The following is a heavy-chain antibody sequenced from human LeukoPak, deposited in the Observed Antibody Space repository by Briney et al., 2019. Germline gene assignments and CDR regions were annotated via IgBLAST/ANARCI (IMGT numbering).Heavy chain of an antibody. CDR1: GGSISSSSYY. CDR3: ARAMLVTGWVDY. Sequence: SETLSLTCTVSGGSISSSSYYWGWIRQPPGKGLEWIGSIYYGGNTYYNPSLKSRVTISVDTSKNQFSLKLSSVTAADTAVYYCARAMLVTGWVDYWGQGTLVTVSS. CDR2: IYYGGNT. V-gene: IGHV4-39*07. J-gene: IGHJ4*02. D-gene: IGHD3-22*01.